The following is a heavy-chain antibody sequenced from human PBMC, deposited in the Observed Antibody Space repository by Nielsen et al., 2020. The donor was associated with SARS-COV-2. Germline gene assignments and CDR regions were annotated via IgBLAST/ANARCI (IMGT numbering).Heavy chain of an antibody. J-gene: IGHJ4*02. CDR3: AREDETGYPRDY. Sequence: SETLSLTCTVSGGSISSSSYYWGWIRQPPGKGLEWIGSIYYSGSTYYNPSLKSRVTISVDTSKNQFSLKLSSVTAADTAVYYCAREDETGYPRDYWGQGTLVTVSS. V-gene: IGHV4-39*02. D-gene: IGHD3-9*01. CDR2: IYYSGST. CDR1: GGSISSSSYY.